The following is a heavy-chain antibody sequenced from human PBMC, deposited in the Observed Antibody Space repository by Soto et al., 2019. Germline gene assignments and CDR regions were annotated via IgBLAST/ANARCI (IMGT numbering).Heavy chain of an antibody. Sequence: QVQLVESGGGVVQPGRSLRLSCAVSGFSFSACAMHWVRQAPGKGLESVAVISHDGNSKDYAESVKGRFTISRDNSENTRYLQMNSLRREDTAVYYCAKSAHDHYFDWLSPYYLGQGILVTVSS. CDR3: AKSAHDHYFDWLSPYY. D-gene: IGHD3-9*01. CDR2: ISHDGNSK. V-gene: IGHV3-30*18. J-gene: IGHJ4*02. CDR1: GFSFSACA.